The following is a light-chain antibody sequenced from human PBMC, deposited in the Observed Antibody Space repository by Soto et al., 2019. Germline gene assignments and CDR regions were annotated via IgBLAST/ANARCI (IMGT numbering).Light chain of an antibody. CDR3: QQYGYSPIT. CDR1: QSVTSNY. CDR2: GAS. Sequence: EIVLTQSPGTLSLSPGESATLSCRVSQSVTSNYVAWYQQKPGQAPRLLIYGASSRATGIPDRFSGSGSGTDFTLTISRLEPADFALYYCQQYGYSPITFGQGTRLEIK. V-gene: IGKV3-20*01. J-gene: IGKJ5*01.